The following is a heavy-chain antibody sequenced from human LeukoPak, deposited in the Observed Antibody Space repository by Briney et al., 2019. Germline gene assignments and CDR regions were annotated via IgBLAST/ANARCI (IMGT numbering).Heavy chain of an antibody. CDR3: ARGDYYDSSPFDY. D-gene: IGHD3-22*01. CDR1: GESVSRYY. V-gene: IGHV4-59*02. Sequence: PSETLSLTCIVSGESVSRYYWSWFRQPPGKGLEWIGYIYYSGSTNFNPSLKSRVTISVDTSKNQFSLKLSSVTAADTAVYYCARGDYYDSSPFDYWGQGTLVTVSS. J-gene: IGHJ4*02. CDR2: IYYSGST.